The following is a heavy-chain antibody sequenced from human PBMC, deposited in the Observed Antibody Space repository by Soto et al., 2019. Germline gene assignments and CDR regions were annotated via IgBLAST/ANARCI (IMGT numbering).Heavy chain of an antibody. CDR2: IWYDGSNK. CDR1: GFTFSSYG. Sequence: QVQLVESGGGVVQPGRSLRLSCAASGFTFSSYGMHWVRQAPGKGLAWVAVIWYDGSNKYYADSVKGRFTISRDNSKNTLYLQMNSLRAEDTAVYYCAREYPAVAGGLGLDYWGQGTLVTVSS. V-gene: IGHV3-33*01. J-gene: IGHJ4*02. CDR3: AREYPAVAGGLGLDY. D-gene: IGHD6-19*01.